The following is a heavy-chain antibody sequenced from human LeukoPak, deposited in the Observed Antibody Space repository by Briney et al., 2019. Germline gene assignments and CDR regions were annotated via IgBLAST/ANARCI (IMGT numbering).Heavy chain of an antibody. CDR3: ARVGYSYEFDY. CDR1: GGSISSGDYY. CDR2: IYYSGST. J-gene: IGHJ4*02. Sequence: SETLSLTCTVSGGSISSGDYYWSWIRQPPGKGLEWIGYIYYSGSTYYNPSLKSRVTISVDTSKNQFSLKLSSVTAADTAVYYCARVGYSYEFDYWGQGTLVAVSS. V-gene: IGHV4-30-4*01. D-gene: IGHD5-18*01.